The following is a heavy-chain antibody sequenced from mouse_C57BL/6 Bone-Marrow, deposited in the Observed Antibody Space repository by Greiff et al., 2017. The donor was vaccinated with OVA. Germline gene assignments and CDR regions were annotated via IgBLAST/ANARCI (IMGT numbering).Heavy chain of an antibody. Sequence: EVKLVESGPGLVKPSQSLSLTCSVTGYSITSGYYWNWIRQFPGNKLEWMGYISYDGSNNYNPSLKNRISITRDTSKNQFFLKLNSVTTEDTATYYCARLFAYWGQGTLVTVSA. CDR3: ARLFAY. J-gene: IGHJ3*01. V-gene: IGHV3-6*01. CDR2: ISYDGSN. CDR1: GYSITSGYY.